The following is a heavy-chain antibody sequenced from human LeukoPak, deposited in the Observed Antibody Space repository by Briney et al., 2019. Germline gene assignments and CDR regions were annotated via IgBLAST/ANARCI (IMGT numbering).Heavy chain of an antibody. CDR2: IRYDGSNK. V-gene: IGHV3-30*02. J-gene: IGHJ6*03. CDR1: GFTFSSYG. CDR3: AKGSKALIITRDHYMDV. Sequence: GGSLRLSCAASGFTFSSYGMHWVRQAPGKGLEWVAFIRYDGSNKYYADSVKGRFTISRDNSKNTLYLQMNSLRAEDTAVFYCAKGSKALIITRDHYMDVWGKGTTVTISS. D-gene: IGHD3-3*01.